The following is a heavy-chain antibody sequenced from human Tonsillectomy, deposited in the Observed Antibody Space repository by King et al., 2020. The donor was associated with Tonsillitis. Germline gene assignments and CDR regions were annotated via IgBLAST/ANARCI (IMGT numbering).Heavy chain of an antibody. V-gene: IGHV4-38-2*02. CDR1: GYSISNGYY. Sequence: VQLQESGPGLVKPSETLSLTCTVSGYSISNGYYWGWVRQPPGKGLEWIGTIYHSGSTYYSPSLKSRVTMSVDPSKNQFSLKMYSVTAADTAVYYCARTFSLLSMIVVVFDSWGQGTLVTVSS. J-gene: IGHJ4*02. CDR3: ARTFSLLSMIVVVFDS. D-gene: IGHD3-22*01. CDR2: IYHSGST.